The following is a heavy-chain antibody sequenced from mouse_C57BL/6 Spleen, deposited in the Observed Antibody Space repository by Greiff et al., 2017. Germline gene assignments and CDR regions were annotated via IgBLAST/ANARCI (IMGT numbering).Heavy chain of an antibody. CDR2: IYPGDGDT. D-gene: IGHD2-4*01. V-gene: IGHV1-82*01. J-gene: IGHJ3*01. CDR1: GYAFSSSW. Sequence: VQLQQSGPELVQPGASVKISCKASGYAFSSSWMNWVKQRPGKGLAWIGRIYPGDGDTNYNGKFKGKATLTADKSSSTAYMQLSSLTSEGSAVYFWATSYDYDRPLFAYWGKGTLVTVSA. CDR3: ATSYDYDRPLFAY.